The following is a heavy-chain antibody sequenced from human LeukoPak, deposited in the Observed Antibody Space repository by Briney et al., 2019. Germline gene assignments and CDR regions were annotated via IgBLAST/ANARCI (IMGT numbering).Heavy chain of an antibody. J-gene: IGHJ4*02. CDR2: IYTDGSTT. D-gene: IGHD1-1*01. CDR1: GFTFSSYW. CDR3: ARGGLGTGIDY. V-gene: IGHV3-74*01. Sequence: GGSLRLSRVASGFTFSSYWIHWVRQAPGKGLVWVSCIYTDGSTTRYADSVKGRFTISRDNAKNTLYLQVNSLRAEDTAVYYCARGGLGTGIDYWGQGTLVTVSS.